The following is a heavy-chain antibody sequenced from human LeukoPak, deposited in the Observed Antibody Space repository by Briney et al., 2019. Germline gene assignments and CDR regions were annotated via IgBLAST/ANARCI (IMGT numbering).Heavy chain of an antibody. Sequence: SETLSLTCTVSGDSINDYYWTWIRQPPGKGLEWIGYIYYSGSTNYNPSLKSRVTISVDTSKNQFSLKLSSVTAADTAVYYCARGYYYDSMGNAFDIWGQGTMVTVSS. V-gene: IGHV4-59*01. CDR3: ARGYYYDSMGNAFDI. CDR2: IYYSGST. J-gene: IGHJ3*02. D-gene: IGHD3-22*01. CDR1: GDSINDYY.